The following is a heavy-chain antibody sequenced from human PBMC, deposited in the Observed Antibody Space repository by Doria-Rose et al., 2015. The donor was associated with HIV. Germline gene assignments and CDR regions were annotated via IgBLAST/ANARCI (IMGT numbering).Heavy chain of an antibody. V-gene: IGHV2-26*01. J-gene: IGHJ4*02. CDR2: IFSDDER. D-gene: IGHD6-13*01. CDR1: GVSLSSPGMG. CDR3: ARIKSSRWYHKYYFDF. Sequence: ESGPVLVKPTETLTLTCTVSGVSLSSPGMGVSWIRQPPGKALEWLANIFSDDERSYKTSLKSRLTISRGTSESQVVLTMTDMDPVDTATYYCARIKSSRWYHKYYFDFWGQGTLVIVS.